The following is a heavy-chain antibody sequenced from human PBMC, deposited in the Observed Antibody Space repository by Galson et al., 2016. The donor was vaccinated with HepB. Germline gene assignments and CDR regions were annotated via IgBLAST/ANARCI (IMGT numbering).Heavy chain of an antibody. CDR1: GYTFTNYH. V-gene: IGHV1-2*02. J-gene: IGHJ4*02. Sequence: SVKVSCKASGYTFTNYHIYWVRQAPGQGLEWMGWINPNNGATRYTQKFQGRVPVSRDTSISTTYLEFSSLRSDDTDLYYCGRDLGHLEQKKNAWDKHFDYGGQGTLVTVSS. CDR3: GRDLGHLEQKKNAWDKHFDY. D-gene: IGHD1/OR15-1a*01. CDR2: INPNNGAT.